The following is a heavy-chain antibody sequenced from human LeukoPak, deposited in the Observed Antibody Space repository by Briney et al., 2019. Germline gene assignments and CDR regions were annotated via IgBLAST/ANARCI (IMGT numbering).Heavy chain of an antibody. CDR3: ARGTSYYGSGGSYYFDY. J-gene: IGHJ4*02. CDR2: INHSGST. Sequence: PSETLSLTCAVYGGSFRGYYWSWIRQPPGKGLEWIGEINHSGSTNYNPSLKSRVTISVDTSKNQFSLKLSSVTAADTAVYYCARGTSYYGSGGSYYFDYWGQGTLVTVSS. CDR1: GGSFRGYY. D-gene: IGHD3-10*01. V-gene: IGHV4-34*01.